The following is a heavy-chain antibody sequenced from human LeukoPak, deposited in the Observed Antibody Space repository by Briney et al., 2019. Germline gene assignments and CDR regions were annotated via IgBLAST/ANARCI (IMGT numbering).Heavy chain of an antibody. CDR3: ARVYHYYGSENYYRTLDY. V-gene: IGHV3-74*01. CDR1: GFTFSSYW. CDR2: VNSDGSST. Sequence: GGSLRLSCAASGFTFSSYWMPWVRQAPGKGLVWVSRVNSDGSSTSYADSVKGRFTISRDNAKNTLYLQMNSLRAEDTAVYYCARVYHYYGSENYYRTLDYWGQGTLVTVSS. D-gene: IGHD3-10*01. J-gene: IGHJ4*02.